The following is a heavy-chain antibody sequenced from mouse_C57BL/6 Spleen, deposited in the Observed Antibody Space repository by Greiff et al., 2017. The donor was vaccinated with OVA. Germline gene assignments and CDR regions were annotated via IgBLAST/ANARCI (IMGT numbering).Heavy chain of an antibody. CDR3: ARLGFTTVVMGDD. D-gene: IGHD1-1*01. CDR1: GYTFTSYW. Sequence: QVQLQQPGAELVKPGASVKLSCKASGYTFTSYWMHWVKQRPGQGLEWIGMIHPNSGSTNYNEKFKSKATLTVDKSSSTAYMQLSSLTSEDSAVYYCARLGFTTVVMGDDWGQGTTLTVSS. V-gene: IGHV1-64*01. CDR2: IHPNSGST. J-gene: IGHJ2*01.